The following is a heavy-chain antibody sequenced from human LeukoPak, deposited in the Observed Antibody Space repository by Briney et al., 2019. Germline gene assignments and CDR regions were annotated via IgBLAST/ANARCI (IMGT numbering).Heavy chain of an antibody. J-gene: IGHJ4*02. V-gene: IGHV4-30-2*01. CDR3: ARVRGLHYFDY. CDR2: IYHSGST. CDR1: GGSISSGGYS. D-gene: IGHD4-17*01. Sequence: SETLSLTCAVSGGSISSGGYSWSWIRQPPGKGLEWIGYIYHSGSTYYNPSLKSRVTISVDRSKNQFSLKLSSVTAADTAVYYCARVRGLHYFDYWGQGTLVTVSS.